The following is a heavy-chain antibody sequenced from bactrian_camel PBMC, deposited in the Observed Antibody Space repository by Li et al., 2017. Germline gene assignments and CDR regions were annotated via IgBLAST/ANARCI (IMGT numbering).Heavy chain of an antibody. CDR3: AADRGSGQWDGPLSPRTFNY. D-gene: IGHD7*01. J-gene: IGHJ4*01. Sequence: VQLVESGGGSVEAGGSLRLSCTVFDAMYESDLMGWFRQVPGKEREGVASMYYTDERKKTYADSVKGRFAISRDNAKNTLYLQMNSLKPEDTGLYYCAADRGSGQWDGPLSPRTFNYWGQGTQVTVS. CDR1: DAMYESDL. CDR2: MYYTDERKK. V-gene: IGHV3S63*01.